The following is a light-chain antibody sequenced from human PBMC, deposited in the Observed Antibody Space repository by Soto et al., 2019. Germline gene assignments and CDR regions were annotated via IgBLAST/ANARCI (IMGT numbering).Light chain of an antibody. CDR3: CAYAGSSTDV. Sequence: QSVLTQPASVSGSPGQSITISCTGTSSDVGSYNLVSWYQQHPGKAPKLMIYEVSNRPSGVSNRFSGSKSGNTASLTISGLQAEYEADYDSCAYAGSSTDVFGTGTKLTV. V-gene: IGLV2-23*02. CDR2: EVS. CDR1: SSDVGSYNL. J-gene: IGLJ1*01.